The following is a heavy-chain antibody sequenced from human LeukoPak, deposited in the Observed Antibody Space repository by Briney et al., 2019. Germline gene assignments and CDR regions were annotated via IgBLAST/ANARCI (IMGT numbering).Heavy chain of an antibody. Sequence: SSETLSLTCTVSGYSISSGYYWGWIRQPAGKGLEWIGRIYTSGSTNYNPSLKSRVTISVDTSKNQFSLKLSSVTAADTAVYYCARGSGWQLRGYFDYWGQGTLVTVSS. CDR3: ARGSGWQLRGYFDY. CDR1: GYSISSGYY. J-gene: IGHJ4*02. D-gene: IGHD6-6*01. CDR2: IYTSGST. V-gene: IGHV4-61*02.